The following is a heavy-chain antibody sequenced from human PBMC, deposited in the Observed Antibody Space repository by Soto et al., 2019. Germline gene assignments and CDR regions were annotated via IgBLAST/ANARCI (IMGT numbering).Heavy chain of an antibody. CDR1: GLTLSDHY. CDR2: SRNKVIGYTT. D-gene: IGHD3-9*01. J-gene: IGHJ4*02. Sequence: TGGSLRLSCAASGLTLSDHYMDWVRQTPGKGLEWIGRSRNKVIGYTTEYAASVKGRFTISRDDSKKTAYLQMNSLESEDTAVYYCSRDDSDWFFNWGRGTLVTVSS. V-gene: IGHV3-72*01. CDR3: SRDDSDWFFN.